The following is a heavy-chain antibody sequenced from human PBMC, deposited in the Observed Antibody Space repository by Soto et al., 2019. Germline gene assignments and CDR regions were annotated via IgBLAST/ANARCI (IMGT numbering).Heavy chain of an antibody. CDR1: GFTFGDYA. CDR2: IRSKAYGGTT. V-gene: IGHV3-49*03. D-gene: IGHD2-15*01. Sequence: GGSLRLSCTASGFTFGDYAMSWFRQAPGKGLGWVGFIRSKAYGGTTEYAASVKGRFTISRDDSKSIAYLQMNSLKTEDTAVYYCTRDVVVVVAVNYYYYGMDVWGQGTTVTVSS. CDR3: TRDVVVVVAVNYYYYGMDV. J-gene: IGHJ6*02.